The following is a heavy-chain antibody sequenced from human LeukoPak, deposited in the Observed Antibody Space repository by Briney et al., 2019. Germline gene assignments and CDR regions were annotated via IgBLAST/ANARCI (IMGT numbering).Heavy chain of an antibody. D-gene: IGHD5-18*01. J-gene: IGHJ4*02. Sequence: GVSLRLSCAASGFTFSSYSKNWVRQAPGKGLEWVSSISSSSSYIYYADSVKGRFTISRDNAKNSLYLQMNSLRAEDTAVYYCARVDTATFDYWGQGTLVTVSS. CDR3: ARVDTATFDY. CDR1: GFTFSSYS. CDR2: ISSSSSYI. V-gene: IGHV3-21*01.